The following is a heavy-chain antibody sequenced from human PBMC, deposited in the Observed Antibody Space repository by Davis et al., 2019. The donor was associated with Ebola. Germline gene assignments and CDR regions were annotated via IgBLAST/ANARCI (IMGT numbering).Heavy chain of an antibody. CDR1: GFTFSGYW. CDR3: TRSSSGGLRGIDY. CDR2: IKYDGSER. D-gene: IGHD6-13*01. Sequence: GESLKISCAASGFTFSGYWMSWVRQAPGKGLEWVANIKYDGSERYYVDSVKGRFTITRDNAKSSLFLQMDSLRGDDTAVYYCTRSSSGGLRGIDYWGQGTLVPVSS. V-gene: IGHV3-7*03. J-gene: IGHJ4*02.